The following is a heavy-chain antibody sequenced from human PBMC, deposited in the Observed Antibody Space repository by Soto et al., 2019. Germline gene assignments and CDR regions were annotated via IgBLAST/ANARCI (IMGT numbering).Heavy chain of an antibody. CDR2: ISAYNGNT. D-gene: IGHD2-2*01. V-gene: IGHV1-18*01. J-gene: IGHJ6*02. CDR3: ASPQGVVVPAANYYYYGMDV. Sequence: ASVKVSCKASGYTFTSYGISWVRQAPGQGLEWMGWISAYNGNTNYAQKFQGRVTITADESTSTAYMELSSLRSEDTAVYYCASPQGVVVPAANYYYYGMDVWGQGTTVTVSS. CDR1: GYTFTSYG.